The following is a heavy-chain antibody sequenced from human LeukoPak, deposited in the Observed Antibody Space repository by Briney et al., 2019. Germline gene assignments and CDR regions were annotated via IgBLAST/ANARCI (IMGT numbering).Heavy chain of an antibody. D-gene: IGHD2-2*01. CDR3: ARDCSSTSCHDAFDI. V-gene: IGHV1-2*02. CDR1: GYSFIGYY. J-gene: IGHJ3*02. Sequence: ASVKVSCKASGYSFIGYYMHWVRQAPGQGLEWMGWINPNSGGTNYAQKFQGRVTMTRDTSISTAYMELSRLRSDDTAVYYCARDCSSTSCHDAFDIWGQGTMVTVSS. CDR2: INPNSGGT.